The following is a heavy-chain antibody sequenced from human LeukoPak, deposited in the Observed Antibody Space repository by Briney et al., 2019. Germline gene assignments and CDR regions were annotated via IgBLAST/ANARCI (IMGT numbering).Heavy chain of an antibody. D-gene: IGHD6-13*01. J-gene: IGHJ5*02. CDR3: ARDSAGTVWFDP. CDR2: ISSSSSYI. CDR1: GFTFSSYS. V-gene: IGHV3-21*01. Sequence: TGGSLRLSCAASGFTFSSYSMNWVRQAPGKGLEWVSSISSSSSYIYYADSVKGRFTISRDNAKNSLYLQMNSLRAEDTAVYCCARDSAGTVWFDPWGQGTLVTVSS.